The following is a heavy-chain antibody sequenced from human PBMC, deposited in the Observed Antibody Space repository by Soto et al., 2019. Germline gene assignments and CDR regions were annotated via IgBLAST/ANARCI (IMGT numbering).Heavy chain of an antibody. D-gene: IGHD1-7*01. Sequence: SETLSLTCVISGDSVSSNSAAWNWIRQSPSRGLEWLGRTYYRSRWYNDYAVSVRSRITVNADTSKNQFSLHLNSVTPEDTAGYYCAETSSLLCYNMDVGNRGTRVTCS. CDR1: GDSVSSNSAA. CDR2: TYYRSRWYN. V-gene: IGHV6-1*01. CDR3: AETSSLLCYNMDV. J-gene: IGHJ6*03.